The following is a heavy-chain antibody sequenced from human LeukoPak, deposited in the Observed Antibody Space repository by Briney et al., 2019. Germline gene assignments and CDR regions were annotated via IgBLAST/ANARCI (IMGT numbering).Heavy chain of an antibody. CDR1: GGTFSSYA. J-gene: IGHJ4*02. V-gene: IGHV1-69*06. CDR3: ARDWESRDGYNPHGY. Sequence: ASVTVSCKASGGTFSSYAISWVRQAPGQGLEWMGGIIPIFGTANYAQKFQGRVTITADKSTSTAYMELSSLRSEDTAVYYCARDWESRDGYNPHGYWGQGTLVTVSS. CDR2: IIPIFGTA. D-gene: IGHD5-24*01.